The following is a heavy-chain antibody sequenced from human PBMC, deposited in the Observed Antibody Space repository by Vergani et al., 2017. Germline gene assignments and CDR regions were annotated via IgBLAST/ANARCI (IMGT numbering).Heavy chain of an antibody. CDR3: ARDDRYCTGGSCYPGAFDI. D-gene: IGHD2-15*01. CDR2: ISYSGST. J-gene: IGHJ3*02. Sequence: QLQLQESGPGLVKPSETLSLTCTVSGGSISSSGYYWGWIRQPPGKGLEWSGSISYSGSTNYNPSLKSRVTISVDTSKNQFSLKRSSVTAADTAVYYCARDDRYCTGGSCYPGAFDIWGQGTMVTVSS. CDR1: GGSISSSGYY. V-gene: IGHV4-39*07.